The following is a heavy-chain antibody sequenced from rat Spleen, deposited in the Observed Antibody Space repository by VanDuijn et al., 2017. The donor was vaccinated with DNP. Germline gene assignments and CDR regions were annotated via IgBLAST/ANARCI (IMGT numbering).Heavy chain of an antibody. CDR2: INMGSGDT. CDR1: GYTFTSYY. CDR3: ARLDGGYEDWFTY. D-gene: IGHD1-11*01. J-gene: IGHJ3*01. V-gene: IGHV1-43*01. Sequence: QVQLQQSGAELAKPGSSVKISCKASGYTFTSYYIGWIKQTTGQGLEYIAYINMGSGDTNYNEKFKGKATLTVDRSSSTAFMQLTSRTPDDSAVYYCARLDGGYEDWFTYWGQGTLVTVSS.